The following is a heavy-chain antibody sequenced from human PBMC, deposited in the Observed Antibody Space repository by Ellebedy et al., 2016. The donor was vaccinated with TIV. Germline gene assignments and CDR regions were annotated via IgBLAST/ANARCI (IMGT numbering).Heavy chain of an antibody. D-gene: IGHD3-10*01. Sequence: GGSLRLSCAASGFTFRNYAMHWVRQAPGKGLEWVAVLSDVGNEKYYADSVRGRFTISRDNAKNTLYLQMSILRVEDTAVYYCVRDEDERVGYDSGTVHFDSWGQGTLVTVSS. CDR1: GFTFRNYA. CDR3: VRDEDERVGYDSGTVHFDS. CDR2: LSDVGNEK. J-gene: IGHJ4*02. V-gene: IGHV3-30*04.